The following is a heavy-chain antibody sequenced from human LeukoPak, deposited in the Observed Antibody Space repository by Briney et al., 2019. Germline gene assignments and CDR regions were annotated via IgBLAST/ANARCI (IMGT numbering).Heavy chain of an antibody. CDR1: GFTFSSYA. CDR3: AKLLGEATMDY. D-gene: IGHD1-26*01. Sequence: GGSLRLSCAASGFTFSSYAMHWVRQAPGKGLEWVAVISYDGSNKYYADSVKGRFTISRDNSKNTLYLQMNSLRAEDTAVYYCAKLLGEATMDYWDRGTLVTASS. CDR2: ISYDGSNK. V-gene: IGHV3-30-3*02. J-gene: IGHJ4*02.